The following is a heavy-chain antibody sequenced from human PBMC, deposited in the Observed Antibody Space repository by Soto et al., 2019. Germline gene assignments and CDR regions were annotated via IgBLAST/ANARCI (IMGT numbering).Heavy chain of an antibody. V-gene: IGHV4-31*03. D-gene: IGHD3-16*01. CDR1: GASINSAGYY. CDR3: ARDALQYYDRDGRHAG. Sequence: PSETLSLTCTVTGASINSAGYYWSWIRQHPGKGLEWIGYIYYSGSTYYNPSLKSRVSISIDTSESQFSLKVTSVTAADTAMYYCARDALQYYDRDGRHAGWGPGTLVTVSS. J-gene: IGHJ4*02. CDR2: IYYSGST.